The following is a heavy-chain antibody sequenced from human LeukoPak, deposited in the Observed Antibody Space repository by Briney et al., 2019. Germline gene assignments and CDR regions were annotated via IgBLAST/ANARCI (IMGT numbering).Heavy chain of an antibody. J-gene: IGHJ4*02. Sequence: PGGSLRLSCAASGFTFSSYAMSWVRQAPGKGLEWVANIKQDGSEKYYVDSVKGRFTISRDNAKNSLYLQMNSLRAEDTAVYYCARDRPPDPPDYWGQGTLVTVSS. CDR3: ARDRPPDPPDY. V-gene: IGHV3-7*01. CDR2: IKQDGSEK. CDR1: GFTFSSYA.